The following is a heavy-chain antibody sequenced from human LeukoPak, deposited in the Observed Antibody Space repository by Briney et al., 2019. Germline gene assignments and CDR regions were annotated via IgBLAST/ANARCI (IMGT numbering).Heavy chain of an antibody. J-gene: IGHJ6*03. CDR3: ARDRDGGYDSLYYYYYMDV. D-gene: IGHD5-12*01. V-gene: IGHV3-7*01. CDR1: GFTFSNAW. Sequence: GGSLRLSCAASGFTFSNAWMSWVRQAPGRGLEWVANIKQDGSEKNYVDSVKGRFTISRDNAKNSLFLQMDGLTAEDTAVYYCARDRDGGYDSLYYYYYMDVWGKGTTVTVSS. CDR2: IKQDGSEK.